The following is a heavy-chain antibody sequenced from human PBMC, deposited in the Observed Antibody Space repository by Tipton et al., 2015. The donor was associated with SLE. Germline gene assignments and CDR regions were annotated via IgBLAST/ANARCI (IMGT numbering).Heavy chain of an antibody. CDR2: IYYSGST. CDR1: GGSISSYY. V-gene: IGHV4-59*01. D-gene: IGHD1-1*01. CDR3: ARLDARRDAFDI. Sequence: GLVKPSETLSLTCTVSGGSISSYYWSWIRQPPGKGLEWIGYIYYSGSTNYNPSLKSRVTISVDTSKNQFSLKLSSVTAADTAVYYCARLDARRDAFDIWGQGTMVTVSS. J-gene: IGHJ3*02.